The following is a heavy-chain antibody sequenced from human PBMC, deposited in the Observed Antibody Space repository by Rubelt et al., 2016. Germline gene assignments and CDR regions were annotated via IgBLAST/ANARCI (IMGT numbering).Heavy chain of an antibody. V-gene: IGHV4-34*02. D-gene: IGHD6-13*01. J-gene: IGHJ4*02. CDR2: INHSGST. Sequence: QVQLQQWGEGLMKPSETLSLTCVVSGGSFSGYSWSWVRQPPEKGLEWIGEINHSGSTNYNSSLKSRVTITVETSKTQFSLGLSSVTAADTAVYYCASHRAAATFDYWGQGAPVTVSS. CDR1: GGSFSGYS. CDR3: ASHRAAATFDY.